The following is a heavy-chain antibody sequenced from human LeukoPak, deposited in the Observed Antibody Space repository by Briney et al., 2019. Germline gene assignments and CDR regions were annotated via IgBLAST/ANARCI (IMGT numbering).Heavy chain of an antibody. CDR1: GYNFITYW. Sequence: GESLKISCKGSGYNFITYWIGWVRQMPGKGLEWMGIIYPGDSDTRYSPSFQGQVTISADKSISTAYLQWSSLKASDTAMYYCARQQQICSGGNCYSLNAFDLWGQGTVVTVSS. V-gene: IGHV5-51*01. CDR2: IYPGDSDT. CDR3: ARQQQICSGGNCYSLNAFDL. D-gene: IGHD2-15*01. J-gene: IGHJ3*01.